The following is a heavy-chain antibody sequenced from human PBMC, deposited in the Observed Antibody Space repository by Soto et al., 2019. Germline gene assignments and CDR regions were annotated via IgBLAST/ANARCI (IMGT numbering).Heavy chain of an antibody. CDR3: ARSRYYYDSSGYYQSFDY. Sequence: QVQLVQCGAEVKKPGSSVKVSCKASGGTFSSYAISWVRQAPGQGLEWMGGIIPIFGTANYAQKFQGRVTITADESTSTAYMELSSLRSEDTAVYYCARSRYYYDSSGYYQSFDYWGQGTLVTVSS. CDR2: IIPIFGTA. J-gene: IGHJ4*02. CDR1: GGTFSSYA. D-gene: IGHD3-22*01. V-gene: IGHV1-69*01.